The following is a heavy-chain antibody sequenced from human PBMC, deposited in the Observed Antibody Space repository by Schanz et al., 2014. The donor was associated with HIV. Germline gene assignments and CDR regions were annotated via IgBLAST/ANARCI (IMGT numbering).Heavy chain of an antibody. CDR2: ISESGGRT. J-gene: IGHJ4*02. V-gene: IGHV3-23*04. Sequence: EVQLVESGGGLVKPGGSLRLSCAASGFNFNNYAMTWVRQAPGKGLEWVSSISESGGRTYYADSVKGRVTISRDNSKNTLYLQMNSLRDEDTAVYYCAKADEIRHFDWYHPPFDSWGQGTLVTVSS. CDR1: GFNFNNYA. CDR3: AKADEIRHFDWYHPPFDS. D-gene: IGHD3-9*01.